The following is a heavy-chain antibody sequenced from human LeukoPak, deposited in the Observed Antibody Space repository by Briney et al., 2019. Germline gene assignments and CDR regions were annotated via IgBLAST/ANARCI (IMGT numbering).Heavy chain of an antibody. CDR3: ARDERGHGGNSGYFDY. CDR2: ISGYNGGA. D-gene: IGHD4-23*01. V-gene: IGHV1-18*01. CDR1: GYTYTIYG. J-gene: IGHJ4*02. Sequence: ASVEVSCKASGYTYTIYGISWVRKAPGQGLEWMGWISGYNGGAHYAPKFQGRVTLTTETSTSIAYMELRSLSSDDTAVYYCARDERGHGGNSGYFDYWGQGTLVTVSS.